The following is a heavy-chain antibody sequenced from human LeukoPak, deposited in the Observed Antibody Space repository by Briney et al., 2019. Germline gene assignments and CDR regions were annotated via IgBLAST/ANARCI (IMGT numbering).Heavy chain of an antibody. CDR3: ARARRGWEQLLDC. CDR1: GGSISSYY. J-gene: IGHJ4*02. D-gene: IGHD2-15*01. V-gene: IGHV4-59*01. CDR2: IYYSGST. Sequence: SETLSLTCTVSGGSISSYYWSWIRQPPGKGLEWIGYIYYSGSTNYNPSLKSRVTISVDTSKNQFSLKLSSVTAADTAVYYCARARRGWEQLLDCWGQGTLVTVSS.